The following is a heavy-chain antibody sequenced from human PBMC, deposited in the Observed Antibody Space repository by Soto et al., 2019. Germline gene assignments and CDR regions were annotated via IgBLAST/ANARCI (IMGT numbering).Heavy chain of an antibody. J-gene: IGHJ6*02. CDR3: AKDKHSSTPNDYGMDV. CDR2: ITWDGAST. Sequence: GGSLRLSCAASGFNLVDYTMHWVRQGPGKGPEWVSLITWDGASTYYADSVKGRFTISRDNRKNSLFLQMNSLRTEDTALYYCAKDKHSSTPNDYGMDVWGQGTMVTVSS. D-gene: IGHD6-19*01. V-gene: IGHV3-43*01. CDR1: GFNLVDYT.